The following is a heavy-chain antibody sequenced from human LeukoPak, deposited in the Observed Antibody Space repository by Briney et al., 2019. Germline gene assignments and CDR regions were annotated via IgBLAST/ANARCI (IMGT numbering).Heavy chain of an antibody. CDR1: GFTFSDYY. J-gene: IGHJ4*02. D-gene: IGHD3-22*01. CDR3: AREADSSGYYPLAYFDY. V-gene: IGHV3-11*01. CDR2: VSSSGSTI. Sequence: GGSLRLSCAASGFTFSDYYMSWIRQAPGKGLEWVSYVSSSGSTIYYADSVKGRFTISRDNAKNSLYLRMNSLRAEDTAVYYCAREADSSGYYPLAYFDYWGQGTLVTVSS.